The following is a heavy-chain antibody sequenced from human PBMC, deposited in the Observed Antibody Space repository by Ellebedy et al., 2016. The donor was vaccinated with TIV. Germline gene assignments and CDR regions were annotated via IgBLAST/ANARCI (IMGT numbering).Heavy chain of an antibody. CDR3: VRDIFTAPEYGMDV. V-gene: IGHV3-7*03. CDR2: VKEDGNEQ. CDR1: GFNLRSFW. Sequence: GESLKISCATPGFNLRSFWMRWVRQAPGQGLEWVANVKEDGNEQYYVDSVKGRFTISRDNAKNSLYLQMNSLRAEDTAVDYCVRDIFTAPEYGMDVWGQGTTVTVAS. D-gene: IGHD2-21*02. J-gene: IGHJ6*02.